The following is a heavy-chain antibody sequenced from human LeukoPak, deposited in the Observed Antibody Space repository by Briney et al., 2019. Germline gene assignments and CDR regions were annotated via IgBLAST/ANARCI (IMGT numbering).Heavy chain of an antibody. J-gene: IGHJ4*02. CDR3: ARDLRSSSLLDY. Sequence: PGGSLRLSCAASGFTFSSYGMHWVRQAPGEGLEWVAVIWYDGSNKYYADSVKGRFTISRDNFKNTLYLQMNSLRAEDTAVYYCARDLRSSSLLDYWGQGTLVTVSS. CDR1: GFTFSSYG. D-gene: IGHD6-13*01. V-gene: IGHV3-33*01. CDR2: IWYDGSNK.